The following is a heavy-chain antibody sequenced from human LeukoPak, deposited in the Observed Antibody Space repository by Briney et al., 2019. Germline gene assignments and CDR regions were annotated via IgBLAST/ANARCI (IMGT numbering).Heavy chain of an antibody. CDR1: GFTFSSCA. J-gene: IGHJ4*02. Sequence: PGGSLRLSCAASGFTFSSCAMNWVRQAPGKGLEWVSGISGSGGITHYADSVRGRFTISRDNSKNSLYLQMNSLRAEDTAVYYCARENGNYYDSSGSFDYWGQGTLVTVSS. CDR3: ARENGNYYDSSGSFDY. V-gene: IGHV3-23*01. D-gene: IGHD3-22*01. CDR2: ISGSGGIT.